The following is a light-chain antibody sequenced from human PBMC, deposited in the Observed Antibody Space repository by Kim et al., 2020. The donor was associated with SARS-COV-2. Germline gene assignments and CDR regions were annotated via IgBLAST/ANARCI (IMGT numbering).Light chain of an antibody. Sequence: SSELTQDPAVSVALGQTVRITCQGDSLRNYYASWYQQKPGQAPVLVIYGKNNRPSGIPDRFSGSSSGNTASLTITGAQAEDEADYYCNSRDRGGSHLGGVLGGVTQLTVL. CDR2: GKN. V-gene: IGLV3-19*01. CDR1: SLRNYY. CDR3: NSRDRGGSHLGGV. J-gene: IGLJ3*02.